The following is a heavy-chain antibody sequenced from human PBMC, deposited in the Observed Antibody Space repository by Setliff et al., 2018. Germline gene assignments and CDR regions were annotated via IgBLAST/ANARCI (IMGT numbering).Heavy chain of an antibody. CDR2: IYYDGRT. CDR3: ARVFGDNDLPDI. Sequence: SETLSLTCSVYGESFSNNYWGWVRQPPGKGLEWIASIYYDGRTFAHPSVRGRVTISEDTSKNHFSLRMTSVTAADTAMYYCARVFGDNDLPDIWGRGTMVTVS. D-gene: IGHD2-21*02. J-gene: IGHJ3*02. CDR1: GESFSNNY. V-gene: IGHV4-39*07.